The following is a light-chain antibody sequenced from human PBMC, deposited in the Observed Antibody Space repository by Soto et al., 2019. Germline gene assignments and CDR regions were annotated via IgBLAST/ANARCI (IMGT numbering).Light chain of an antibody. Sequence: EIVMTQSPATLSVSPGERATLSCRASQTISSNLARYQQKPGQSPRLLIHGASTRATGVPARFSGSGYGTDFTLTISSLQSEDFAVYYCQQYHNWPPQYTFGQGTKLQIK. CDR1: QTISSN. CDR3: QQYHNWPPQYT. V-gene: IGKV3-15*01. J-gene: IGKJ2*01. CDR2: GAS.